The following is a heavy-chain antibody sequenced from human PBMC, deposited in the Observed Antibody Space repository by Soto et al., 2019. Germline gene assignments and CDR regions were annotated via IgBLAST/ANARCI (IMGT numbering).Heavy chain of an antibody. D-gene: IGHD1-1*01. V-gene: IGHV1-18*04. CDR3: ARTCPLVVCYKNDLYKYGLDV. CDR1: GYTFATYG. CDR2: ISAYHGET. Sequence: QIRLEQSESEVKKHGASVRVSCKASGYTFATYGFSWVRQAPGQGLEWRGWISAYHGETRLAERFQGRVTMTTDTGTATGYMDLRSLRNEETAVYYCARTCPLVVCYKNDLYKYGLDVWGQGTTISVSS. J-gene: IGHJ6*01.